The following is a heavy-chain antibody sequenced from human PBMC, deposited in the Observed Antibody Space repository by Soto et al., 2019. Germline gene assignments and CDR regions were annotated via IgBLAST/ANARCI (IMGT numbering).Heavy chain of an antibody. CDR1: GGSISSYY. J-gene: IGHJ4*02. D-gene: IGHD3-10*01. V-gene: IGHV4-59*12. CDR3: ARGRDY. CDR2: IYYSGST. Sequence: PSETLSLTCTVSGGSISSYYWSWIRQPPGKGLEWIGYIYYSGSTNYNPSLKSRVTISVDTSKNQFSLKLSSVTAADTAMYYCARGRDYWGQGTLVTVSS.